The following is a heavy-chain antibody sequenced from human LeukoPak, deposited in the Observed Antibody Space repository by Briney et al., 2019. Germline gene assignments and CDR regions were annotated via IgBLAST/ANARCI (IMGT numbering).Heavy chain of an antibody. CDR1: GFTFSSYG. D-gene: IGHD3-22*01. CDR3: AKVGPYYDSSGFDY. V-gene: IGHV3-30*18. Sequence: GGSQRLSCAASGFTFSSYGMHWVRQAPGKGLEWVAVISYDGSNKYYADSVKGRFTISRDNSKNTLYLQMNSLRAEDTAVYYCAKVGPYYDSSGFDYWGQGTLVTVSS. CDR2: ISYDGSNK. J-gene: IGHJ4*02.